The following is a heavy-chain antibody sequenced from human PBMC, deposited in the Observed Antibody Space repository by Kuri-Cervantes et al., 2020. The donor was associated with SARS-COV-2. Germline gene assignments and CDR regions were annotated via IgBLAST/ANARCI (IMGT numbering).Heavy chain of an antibody. D-gene: IGHD2-2*02. J-gene: IGHJ6*02. CDR1: GGSISSSSYY. CDR3: ARDPRHYCSSTSCYSYYGMDV. V-gene: IGHV4-39*07. CDR2: IYYSGST. Sequence: ESLKISCTVSGGSISSSSYYWGWIRQPPGKGLEWIGSIYYSGSTYYNPSLKSRVTISVGTSKNQFSLKLSSVTAADTAVYYCARDPRHYCSSTSCYSYYGMDVWGQGTTVTVSS.